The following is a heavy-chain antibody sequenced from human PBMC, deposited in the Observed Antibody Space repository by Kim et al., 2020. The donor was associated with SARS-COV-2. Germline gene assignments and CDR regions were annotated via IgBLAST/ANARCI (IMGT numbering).Heavy chain of an antibody. Sequence: GGSLRLSCAASGFTFSSYEMNWVRQAPGKGLEWVSYISSSGSTIYYADSVKGRFTISRDNAKNSLYLQMNSLRAEDTAVYYCARGGIAARLGWFDPWGQGTLVTVSS. CDR1: GFTFSSYE. CDR3: ARGGIAARLGWFDP. CDR2: ISSSGSTI. D-gene: IGHD6-13*01. J-gene: IGHJ5*02. V-gene: IGHV3-48*03.